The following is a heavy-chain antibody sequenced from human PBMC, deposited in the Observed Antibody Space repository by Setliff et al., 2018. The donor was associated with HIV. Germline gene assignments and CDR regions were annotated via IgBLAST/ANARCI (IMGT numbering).Heavy chain of an antibody. Sequence: PSETLSLTCTVSGGSVNDFYCNWIRQPPGKGPEWIGYIHSSGSTIYNPSLKSRITISLDTSKERFSLELSSATAADTAVYYCATLDHSGGNFLAYWGQGSLVTVSS. CDR1: GGSVNDFY. V-gene: IGHV4-4*09. D-gene: IGHD2-21*02. CDR3: ATLDHSGGNFLAY. J-gene: IGHJ4*02. CDR2: IHSSGST.